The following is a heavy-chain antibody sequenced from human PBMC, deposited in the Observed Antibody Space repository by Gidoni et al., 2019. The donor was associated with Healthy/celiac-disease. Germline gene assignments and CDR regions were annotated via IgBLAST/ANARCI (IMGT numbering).Heavy chain of an antibody. CDR3: AIIAAAGLTHFDY. CDR1: GFTFSSYA. V-gene: IGHV3-23*01. CDR2: ISCSGGST. D-gene: IGHD6-13*01. J-gene: IGHJ4*02. Sequence: EVQLLESGGGLVQPGGSLRLSCAASGFTFSSYAMSWVRQAPGEGLEWGTDISCSGGSTYYADSVQGRFTISRDNSKNTLYLQMNSLRAEDTAVYYCAIIAAAGLTHFDYWGQGTLVTVSS.